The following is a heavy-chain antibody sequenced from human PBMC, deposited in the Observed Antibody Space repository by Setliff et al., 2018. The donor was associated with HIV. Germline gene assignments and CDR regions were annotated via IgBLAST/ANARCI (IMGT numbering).Heavy chain of an antibody. Sequence: ASVKVSCKASGYIFTSYYLHWVRQVPGQGLEWMGIINPGTGSTTYAQKFPGRVTMTWDMSTTTLSMELSSLTSEDTAVFYCARGTTESCDYWGQGTLVTVSS. V-gene: IGHV1-46*01. CDR3: ARGTTESCDY. CDR2: INPGTGST. CDR1: GYIFTSYY. D-gene: IGHD4-17*01. J-gene: IGHJ4*02.